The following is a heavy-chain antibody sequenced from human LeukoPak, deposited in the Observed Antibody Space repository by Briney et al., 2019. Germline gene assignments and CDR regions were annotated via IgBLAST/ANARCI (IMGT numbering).Heavy chain of an antibody. CDR3: ARVRYSSSWY. Sequence: ASVKVSCKASGYTFTSYDINWVRQATGQGLEWMGWMNPNSGNTGYAQKFQGRVTMTRSTSISTAYLELSSLRSDDTAVYYCARVRYSSSWYWGQGTLVTVSS. D-gene: IGHD6-13*01. CDR1: GYTFTSYD. CDR2: MNPNSGNT. J-gene: IGHJ4*02. V-gene: IGHV1-8*01.